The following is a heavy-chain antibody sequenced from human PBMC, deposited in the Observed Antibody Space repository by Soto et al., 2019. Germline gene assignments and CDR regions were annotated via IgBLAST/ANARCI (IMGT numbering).Heavy chain of an antibody. CDR3: ARGRSEAAGTVSTRSHGMDV. D-gene: IGHD6-13*01. Sequence: SETLSLTCAVYGGSFSGYYWSWIRQPPGKGLEWIGEINHSGSTNYNPSLKSRVTISVDTSKNQFSLKLSSVTAADTAVYYCARGRSEAAGTVSTRSHGMDVWGQGTTVTVSS. V-gene: IGHV4-34*01. CDR2: INHSGST. CDR1: GGSFSGYY. J-gene: IGHJ6*02.